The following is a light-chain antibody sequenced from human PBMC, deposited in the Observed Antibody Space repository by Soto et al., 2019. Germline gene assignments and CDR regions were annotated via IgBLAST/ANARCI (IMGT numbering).Light chain of an antibody. Sequence: EIALTQSPATLSLSPGERATLSCRASQSVSRYLAWYQQKPGQAPRLLIYGASSRATGIPDRFSGSGSGTDFTLSISRLEPEDLVVYFCQQYGSSPITFGQGTRLEIK. CDR2: GAS. J-gene: IGKJ5*01. CDR3: QQYGSSPIT. V-gene: IGKV3-20*01. CDR1: QSVSRY.